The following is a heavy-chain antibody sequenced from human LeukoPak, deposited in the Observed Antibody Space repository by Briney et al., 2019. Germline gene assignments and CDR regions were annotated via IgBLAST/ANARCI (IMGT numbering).Heavy chain of an antibody. CDR3: ARATAGTGYYFDY. D-gene: IGHD6-13*01. CDR2: IHYSGST. CDR1: GGSIRSYY. V-gene: IGHV4-59*01. J-gene: IGHJ4*02. Sequence: SETLSLTCTVPGGSIRSYYWSWIRQPPGEGLEWLGYIHYSGSTNYNPSLKSRVTISVDASKNQFSLKLSSVTAADTALYYCARATAGTGYYFDYWGQGTLVTVSS.